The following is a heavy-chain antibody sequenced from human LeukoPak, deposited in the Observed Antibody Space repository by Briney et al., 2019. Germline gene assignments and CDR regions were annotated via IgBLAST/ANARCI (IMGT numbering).Heavy chain of an antibody. Sequence: SETLSLTCAVYGASFNTYYWTWIPQSPDKGRKCIGEVKHDGDTNFNPSLRSRVVMSLDASKNPFSLKMTSVTAADTAIYFCARGPVALPNDRLSLFFAFWGQGTLVTVSS. CDR2: VKHDGDT. J-gene: IGHJ4*02. V-gene: IGHV4-34*01. CDR3: ARGPVALPNDRLSLFFAF. D-gene: IGHD2-8*01. CDR1: GASFNTYY.